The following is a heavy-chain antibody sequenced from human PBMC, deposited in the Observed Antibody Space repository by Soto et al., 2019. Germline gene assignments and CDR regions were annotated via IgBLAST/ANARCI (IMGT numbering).Heavy chain of an antibody. V-gene: IGHV3-23*01. CDR1: GFTFSSYA. CDR3: AKPRRTIAVADPFDY. Sequence: AGSLPLSCADSGFTFSSYAMSWVRQAPGKGLEWVSAISSSGCSTYYADSVKGRFTTSRGNSKNTLYLQINSLRAEDTAVYYCAKPRRTIAVADPFDYWGQGTRVTVSA. D-gene: IGHD6-19*01. J-gene: IGHJ4*02. CDR2: ISSSGCST.